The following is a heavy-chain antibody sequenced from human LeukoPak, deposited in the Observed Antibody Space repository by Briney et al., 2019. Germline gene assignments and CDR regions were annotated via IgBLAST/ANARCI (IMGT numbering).Heavy chain of an antibody. V-gene: IGHV4-39*07. J-gene: IGHJ4*02. D-gene: IGHD5-18*01. CDR2: IYYIGST. Sequence: PSETLSLTCSVSVGSIRSSTYYWGWIRQPPGRGLEWIGSIYYIGSTYYNPSLKSRVTISVDASKNEFSLKLSSVTAADTAVYYCARDDVDTPMVYDYWGQGTLVTVSS. CDR3: ARDDVDTPMVYDY. CDR1: VGSIRSSTYY.